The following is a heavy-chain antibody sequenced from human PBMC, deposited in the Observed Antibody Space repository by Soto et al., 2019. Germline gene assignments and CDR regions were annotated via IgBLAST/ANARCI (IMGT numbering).Heavy chain of an antibody. D-gene: IGHD1-20*01. V-gene: IGHV1-2*02. J-gene: IGHJ4*02. Sequence: ASVKVSCKASGYTFTGYYMHWVRQAPGQGLEWMGWINPNSGGTNYAQKFQGRVTMTRDTPISTAYMELSRLRSDDTAVYYCARALYNWNPHRFDYWGQGTLVTVSS. CDR3: ARALYNWNPHRFDY. CDR1: GYTFTGYY. CDR2: INPNSGGT.